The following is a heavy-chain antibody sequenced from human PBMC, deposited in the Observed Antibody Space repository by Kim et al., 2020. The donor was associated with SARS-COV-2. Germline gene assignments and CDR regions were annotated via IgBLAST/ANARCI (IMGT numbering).Heavy chain of an antibody. CDR1: GYIFTNYA. V-gene: IGHV7-4-1*02. CDR3: ARGAADGLTYFYYPMDV. J-gene: IGHJ6*02. CDR2: INTNTGNP. Sequence: ASVKVSCKASGYIFTNYAMNWVRQAPGQGLEWMGWINTNTGNPTYAQDFTGRFVFSLDTSVSTAYLQISSLKADDTAVYYCARGAADGLTYFYYPMDVWGLGTTVTVSS. D-gene: IGHD6-13*01.